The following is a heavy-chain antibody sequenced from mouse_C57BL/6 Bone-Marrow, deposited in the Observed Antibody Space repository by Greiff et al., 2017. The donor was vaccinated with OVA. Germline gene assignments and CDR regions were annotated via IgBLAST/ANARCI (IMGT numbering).Heavy chain of an antibody. D-gene: IGHD1-3*01. CDR3: TVPEWAMDY. V-gene: IGHV14-4*01. CDR1: GFNIKNTY. J-gene: IGHJ4*01. Sequence: EVKLVESVAELVRPGASVKLSCTASGFNIKNTYMHWVKQRPEQGLEWIGWIDPENGDTEYASKFQGKATITADTSSNTAYLQLSRLTSEDTAVYYCTVPEWAMDYWGQGTSVTVSS. CDR2: IDPENGDT.